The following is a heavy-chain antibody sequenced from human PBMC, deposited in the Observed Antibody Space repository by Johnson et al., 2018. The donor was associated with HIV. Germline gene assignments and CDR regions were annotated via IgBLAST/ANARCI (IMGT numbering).Heavy chain of an antibody. CDR2: IRSKAYGGTT. D-gene: IGHD3-22*01. V-gene: IGHV3-49*04. CDR3: SRVGYYYDSSGYYSDALDI. Sequence: VQLVESGGGVVQPGRSLRLSCAASGFTFSSYGMSWVRQAPGKGLEWVGFIRSKAYGGTTEYAASVKGRLTISRDDSKSIAYLQMNSLKTEDTAVYYCSRVGYYYDSSGYYSDALDIWGQGTMVTVSS. J-gene: IGHJ3*02. CDR1: GFTFSSYG.